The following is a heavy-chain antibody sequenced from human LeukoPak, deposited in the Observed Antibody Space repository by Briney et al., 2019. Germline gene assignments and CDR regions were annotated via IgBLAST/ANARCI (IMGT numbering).Heavy chain of an antibody. J-gene: IGHJ6*03. CDR2: IRYDGSNK. CDR1: EFTVSNNY. D-gene: IGHD3-10*01. CDR3: AKKYYGSGSFFYYYMDV. Sequence: LPGGSLRLSCAASEFTVSNNYMSWVRQAPGKGLEWVAFIRYDGSNKYYADSVKGRFTISRDNSKNTLYLQMNSLRAEDTAVYYCAKKYYGSGSFFYYYMDVWGKGTTVTISS. V-gene: IGHV3-30*02.